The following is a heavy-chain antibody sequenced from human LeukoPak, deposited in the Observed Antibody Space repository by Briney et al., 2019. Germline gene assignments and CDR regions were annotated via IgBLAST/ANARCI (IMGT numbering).Heavy chain of an antibody. CDR2: ISSSSSYI. D-gene: IGHD3-22*01. CDR3: ARDDYDSSGYFDY. V-gene: IGHV3-21*01. J-gene: IGHJ4*02. Sequence: GGSLRLSCAASGFTFSSYSMNWVRQAPGKGLEWVSSISSSSSYIYYADSVKGRFTISRDNAKNSLYLQMNSLRAEDTAVYYCARDDYDSSGYFDYWGQGTLVTVSS. CDR1: GFTFSSYS.